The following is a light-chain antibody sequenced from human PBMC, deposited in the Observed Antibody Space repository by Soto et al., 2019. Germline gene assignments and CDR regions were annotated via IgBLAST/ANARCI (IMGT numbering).Light chain of an antibody. CDR2: GAS. Sequence: VMTQSPVTLSVSPGETATLSCKARQNILRTLAWYQQKPGQPPRLLIYGASTRVTGIPARFSGNGSGTEFTLTISSLQSEDFAVYYCHQYNNWPPWTFGQGTKVEV. J-gene: IGKJ1*01. V-gene: IGKV3D-15*01. CDR3: HQYNNWPPWT. CDR1: QNILRT.